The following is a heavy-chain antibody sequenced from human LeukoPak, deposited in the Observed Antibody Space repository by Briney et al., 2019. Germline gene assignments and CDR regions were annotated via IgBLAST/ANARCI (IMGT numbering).Heavy chain of an antibody. J-gene: IGHJ4*02. D-gene: IGHD4-17*01. CDR3: AKERDDSSTVFDS. CDR2: ISGSGGDT. CDR1: GFTFSNYA. V-gene: IGHV3-23*01. Sequence: PGGSLRLSCAASGFTFSNYAMSWVRQAPGKGLEWVSGISGSGGDTYSADSVKGRFTVSRDNSRNTLYLQINSLRVEDTAVYYCAKERDDSSTVFDSWGQGTLVTVSS.